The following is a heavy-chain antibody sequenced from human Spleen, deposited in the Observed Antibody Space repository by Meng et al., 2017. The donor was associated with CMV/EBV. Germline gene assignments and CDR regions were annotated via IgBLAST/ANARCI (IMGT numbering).Heavy chain of an antibody. CDR2: IWHDGSKK. Sequence: SSGFTVSSYSMNWVRQAPGKGLEWVAVIWHDGSKKYYGDSVKGQFTVSRDNSKNTLFLQLNSLRAEDTAVYYCARDRSQLAAGIDYWGQGTLVTVSS. D-gene: IGHD6-6*01. CDR3: ARDRSQLAAGIDY. CDR1: GFTVSSYS. V-gene: IGHV3-33*08. J-gene: IGHJ4*02.